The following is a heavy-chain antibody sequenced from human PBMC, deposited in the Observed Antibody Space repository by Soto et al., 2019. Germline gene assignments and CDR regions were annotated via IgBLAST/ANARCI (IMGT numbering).Heavy chain of an antibody. Sequence: QVQLVQSGADVTQPGASVKVSCKVSGYTLTELSMHWVRQAPVNVLEWMGGFDPEGGETIYAQKFQGRVTMTEDTSKYTGYMELSSLRSEDTAVYYCATEGRELLGSAFDICGQGTMVTVSS. V-gene: IGHV1-24*01. J-gene: IGHJ3*02. D-gene: IGHD1-26*01. CDR1: GYTLTELS. CDR2: FDPEGGET. CDR3: ATEGRELLGSAFDI.